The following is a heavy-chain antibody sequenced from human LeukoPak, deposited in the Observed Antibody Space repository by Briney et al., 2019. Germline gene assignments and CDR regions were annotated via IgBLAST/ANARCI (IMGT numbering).Heavy chain of an antibody. CDR1: GGSISSSSYY. V-gene: IGHV4-39*01. Sequence: SETLSLTCTVSGGSISSSSYYWGWIRQPPGKGLEWIGSIYYSGSTYYNPSLKSRVTISVDTSKNQFSLKLSSVTAADTAVYYCASLPPDYDFWSGYSNYYYGMDVWGQGTTVTVSS. D-gene: IGHD3-3*01. J-gene: IGHJ6*02. CDR2: IYYSGST. CDR3: ASLPPDYDFWSGYSNYYYGMDV.